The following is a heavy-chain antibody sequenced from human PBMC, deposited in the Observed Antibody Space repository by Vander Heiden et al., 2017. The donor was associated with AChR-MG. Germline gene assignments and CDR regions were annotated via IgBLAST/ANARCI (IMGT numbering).Heavy chain of an antibody. CDR3: ARRLRYGYIWGSAGSLDY. CDR1: GGSFSGYY. D-gene: IGHD3-16*01. CDR2: INHSGST. V-gene: IGHV4-34*01. J-gene: IGHJ4*02. Sequence: QVQLQQWGAGLLKPSETLSLTCAVYGGSFSGYYWSWIRQPPGKGLEWIGEINHSGSTNYNPSLKSRVTISVDTSKNQFSLKLSSVTAADTAVYYCARRLRYGYIWGSAGSLDYWGQGTLVTVSS.